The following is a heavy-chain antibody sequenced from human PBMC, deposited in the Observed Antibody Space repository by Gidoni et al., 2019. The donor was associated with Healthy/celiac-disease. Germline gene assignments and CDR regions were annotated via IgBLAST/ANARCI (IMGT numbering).Heavy chain of an antibody. Sequence: QVQLQQWGAGLLKPSATLSLTCAVYGGSFSGYYWSWIRKPPGKGLEWIGEINHSGSTNYNPSLKSRVTISVDTSKNQFSLKLSSVTAADTAVYYCARGRLGGYWGQGTLVTVSS. J-gene: IGHJ4*02. CDR3: ARGRLGGY. V-gene: IGHV4-34*01. CDR1: GGSFSGYY. D-gene: IGHD1-26*01. CDR2: INHSGST.